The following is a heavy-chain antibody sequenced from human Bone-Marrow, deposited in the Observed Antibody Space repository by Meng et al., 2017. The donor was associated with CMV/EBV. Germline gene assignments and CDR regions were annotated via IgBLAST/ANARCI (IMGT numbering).Heavy chain of an antibody. CDR1: GFTFMPYN. J-gene: IGHJ4*02. Sequence: GESLKISCAASGFTFMPYNMNWVRQAPGKGLEWVSSISGSGQDTYYADSLRGRFTVSRDNRRKSLYLQMDALRVEDTAVYYCARDLQTFCGSPGCYDGFPHWGQGTLVTVYS. D-gene: IGHD2-2*01. CDR3: ARDLQTFCGSPGCYDGFPH. CDR2: ISGSGQDT. V-gene: IGHV3-21*01.